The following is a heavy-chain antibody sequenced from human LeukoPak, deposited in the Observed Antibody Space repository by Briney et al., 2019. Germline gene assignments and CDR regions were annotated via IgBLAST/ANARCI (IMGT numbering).Heavy chain of an antibody. CDR3: ARTYYYDSSGRYSFDY. CDR2: IYPGDSDT. D-gene: IGHD3-22*01. V-gene: IGHV5-51*01. Sequence: GESLKISCKGSGNSFTNYWIGWVRQMPGKGLEWMGIIYPGDSDTRYSPSFQGQVTISADKSISTAYVQWSSLKASDTAMYYCARTYYYDSSGRYSFDYWGQGTLVTVSS. J-gene: IGHJ4*02. CDR1: GNSFTNYW.